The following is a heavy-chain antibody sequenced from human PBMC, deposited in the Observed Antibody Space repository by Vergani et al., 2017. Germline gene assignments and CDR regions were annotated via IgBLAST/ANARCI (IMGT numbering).Heavy chain of an antibody. CDR2: IYSGGST. CDR3: STSSDGSGSYYYYCMDV. V-gene: IGHV3-66*01. J-gene: IGHJ6*02. Sequence: EVQLVESGGGLVQPGGSLRLSCAASGFTVSSNYMSWVRQAPGKGLVWVSGIYSGGSTYYADSVKGRFTICRDNSKNTVYLQMNSLRAEDTAVYYCSTSSDGSGSYYYYCMDVWGQGTTVTVSS. CDR1: GFTVSSNY. D-gene: IGHD3-10*01.